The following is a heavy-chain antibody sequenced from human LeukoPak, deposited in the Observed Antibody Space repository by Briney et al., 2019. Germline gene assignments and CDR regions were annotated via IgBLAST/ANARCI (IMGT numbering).Heavy chain of an antibody. CDR1: GFSFSSYA. V-gene: IGHV3-30-3*01. Sequence: GGSLRLSCAASGFSFSSYAMHWVRQAPGEGLEWVAVISYDGSKKYYADSVKGRFTISRDNSKNTLYLQMNSLRAEDTAVYYCARENYGDHYFDYWGQGTLVTVSS. CDR3: ARENYGDHYFDY. CDR2: ISYDGSKK. J-gene: IGHJ4*02. D-gene: IGHD4-17*01.